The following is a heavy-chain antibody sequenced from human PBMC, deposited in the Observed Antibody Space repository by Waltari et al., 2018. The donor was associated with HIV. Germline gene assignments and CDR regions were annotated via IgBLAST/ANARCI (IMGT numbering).Heavy chain of an antibody. Sequence: EVQLLESGGGLVQPGGSLRLTCAASGFTFSSYAMSWVRQAPGKWVFWVVGMRASGDKTYYADSGKGRFTISRHNSKKTLYLQMNSLTAEDTAVYHCANIPPYTIGRGWFDPWGQGTLVTVSS. V-gene: IGHV3-23*01. J-gene: IGHJ5*02. CDR1: GFTFSSYA. D-gene: IGHD2-2*02. CDR3: ANIPPYTIGRGWFDP. CDR2: MRASGDKT.